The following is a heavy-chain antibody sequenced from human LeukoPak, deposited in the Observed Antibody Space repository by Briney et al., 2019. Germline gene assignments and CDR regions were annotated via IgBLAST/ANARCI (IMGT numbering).Heavy chain of an antibody. CDR2: ISPNNGDT. Sequence: ASVKVSCKASGFTFTDYYLHWVRQAPGQGLEWMGWISPNNGDTDYAQKFQGRVRVTTDTSISTAYMDLSRLTSNDTAMYYCAREGPLSSIKHWGQGTLVTVSS. V-gene: IGHV1-2*02. J-gene: IGHJ1*01. CDR3: AREGPLSSIKH. CDR1: GFTFTDYY. D-gene: IGHD5-12*01.